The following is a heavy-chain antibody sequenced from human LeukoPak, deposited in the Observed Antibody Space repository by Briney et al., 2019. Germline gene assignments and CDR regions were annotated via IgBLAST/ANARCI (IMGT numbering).Heavy chain of an antibody. D-gene: IGHD3-10*01. CDR3: RRDQGVREVIMDWFDP. J-gene: IGHJ5*02. CDR1: GFTFSSYE. Sequence: PGGSLRLSCAASGFTFSSYEMDWVRQAPGKGLEWVSYISSNGNSIYYADSVKGRFTISRDNAKNSLYQQMNSLKDEDTALYYGRRDQGVREVIMDWFDPWGQGTLVTVST. CDR2: ISSNGNSI. V-gene: IGHV3-48*03.